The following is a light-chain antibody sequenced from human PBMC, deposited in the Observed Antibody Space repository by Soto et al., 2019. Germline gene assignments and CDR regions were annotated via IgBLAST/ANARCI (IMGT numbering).Light chain of an antibody. J-gene: IGKJ1*01. V-gene: IGKV3-20*01. CDR3: QQYGSIPWT. Sequence: EIVLTQSPGTLSLSPGERATLSCRATESVVSNYLAWYQLKPGQAPRLLIYDASNRATGIPDRFSGSGSGTDFTLTISRLEPEDFAVYYCQQYGSIPWTFGQGTKVDIK. CDR1: ESVVSNY. CDR2: DAS.